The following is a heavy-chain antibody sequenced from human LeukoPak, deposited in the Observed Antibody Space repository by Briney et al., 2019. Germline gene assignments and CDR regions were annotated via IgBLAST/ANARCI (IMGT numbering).Heavy chain of an antibody. V-gene: IGHV4-39*07. D-gene: IGHD6-19*01. Sequence: SETLSLTCTVSGGSISSSSYYWSWIRQPPGKGLEWIGEINHSGSTNYNPSLKSRVTISVDTSKNQFSLKLSSVTAADTAVYYRARGRGSSGMPDYWGQGTLVTVSS. CDR2: INHSGST. CDR1: GGSISSSSYY. J-gene: IGHJ4*02. CDR3: ARGRGSSGMPDY.